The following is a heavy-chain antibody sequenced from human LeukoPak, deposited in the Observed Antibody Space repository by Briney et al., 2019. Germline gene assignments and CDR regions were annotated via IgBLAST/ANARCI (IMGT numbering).Heavy chain of an antibody. D-gene: IGHD2-2*02. CDR1: GGSISSSSYY. CDR2: ICYSGST. Sequence: PSETLSLTCTVSGGSISSSSYYWGWIRQPPGKGLEWIGSICYSGSTYYNPSLKSRVAISVDTSKNQFSLKLSSVTAADTAVYYCARAGYCSSTSCYIGPFDYWGQGTLVTVSS. CDR3: ARAGYCSSTSCYIGPFDY. V-gene: IGHV4-39*07. J-gene: IGHJ4*02.